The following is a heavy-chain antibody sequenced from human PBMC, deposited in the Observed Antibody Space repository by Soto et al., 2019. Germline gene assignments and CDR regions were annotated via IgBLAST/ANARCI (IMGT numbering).Heavy chain of an antibody. V-gene: IGHV3-23*01. CDR1: GFTFSNYA. CDR2: ITGSGGGT. CDR3: AKSPLTAAGFDY. Sequence: EVQRLESGGGLVQPGGSLRLSCAASGFTFSNYAMNWVRQAPGKGLEWVSVITGSGGGTYFVDSVKGRFTISRDKSKNTVYLQMLSLRAEETAVYYCAKSPLTAAGFDYWGQGTLVTVSS. D-gene: IGHD6-13*01. J-gene: IGHJ4*02.